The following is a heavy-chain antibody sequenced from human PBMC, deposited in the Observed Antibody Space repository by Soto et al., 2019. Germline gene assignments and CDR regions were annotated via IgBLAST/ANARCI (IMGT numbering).Heavy chain of an antibody. J-gene: IGHJ4*02. CDR3: ARDYISRDYDFWSGYYTGLN. Sequence: SETLSLTCTVSGGSISSGDYYWSWIRQPPGKGLEWIGYIYYSGSTYYNPSLKSRVTISVDTSKNQFSLKLSSVTAADTAVYYCARDYISRDYDFWSGYYTGLNWGQGTLVTVSS. V-gene: IGHV4-30-4*01. CDR2: IYYSGST. CDR1: GGSISSGDYY. D-gene: IGHD3-3*01.